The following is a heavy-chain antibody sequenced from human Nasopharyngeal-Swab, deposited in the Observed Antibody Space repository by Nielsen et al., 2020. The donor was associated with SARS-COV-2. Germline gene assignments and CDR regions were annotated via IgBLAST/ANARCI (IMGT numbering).Heavy chain of an antibody. CDR2: IGQDGGGK. D-gene: IGHD2/OR15-2a*01. Sequence: GESLKISCAASGFTYWMNWVRQAPGKGREGVGNIGQDGGGKKYVDSVKGRFTISRDNANNLLYLQMNSLRAEDTAVYYCVRDRGYYTFTDWGQGTLVTVSS. J-gene: IGHJ4*02. CDR3: VRDRGYYTFTD. V-gene: IGHV3-7*01. CDR1: GFTYW.